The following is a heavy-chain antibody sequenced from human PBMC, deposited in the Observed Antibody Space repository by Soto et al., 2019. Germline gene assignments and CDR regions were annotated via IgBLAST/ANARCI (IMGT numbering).Heavy chain of an antibody. CDR1: GFTFSSYA. D-gene: IGHD3-22*01. CDR3: AKDFGYYDSSGDYYYYYGMDV. Sequence: GGSLRLSCAASGFTFSSYAMSWVRQAPGKGLEWASAISGSGGSTYYADSVKGRFTISRDNSKNTLYLQMNSLRAEDTAVYYCAKDFGYYDSSGDYYYYYGMDVWGQGTTVTISS. J-gene: IGHJ6*02. V-gene: IGHV3-23*01. CDR2: ISGSGGST.